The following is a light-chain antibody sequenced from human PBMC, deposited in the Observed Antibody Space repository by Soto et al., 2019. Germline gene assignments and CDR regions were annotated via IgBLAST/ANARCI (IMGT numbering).Light chain of an antibody. V-gene: IGLV4-69*01. Sequence: QPVLTQSPSASASLGASVKLTCTLSSGHISYAIAWHQQQPEKGPRYLMNLNSDGSHSKGDGIPDRFSGSSSGAERYLTISSLQSEDEADYYCQTWGTGIQVFGGGTKLTVL. CDR2: LNSDGSH. CDR3: QTWGTGIQV. J-gene: IGLJ3*02. CDR1: SGHISYA.